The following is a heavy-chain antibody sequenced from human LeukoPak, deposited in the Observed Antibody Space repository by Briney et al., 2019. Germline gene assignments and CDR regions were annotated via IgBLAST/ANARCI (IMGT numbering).Heavy chain of an antibody. CDR3: AREPPRITVAGTPDY. Sequence: ASVKVSCKASGYTFTGYYMHWVRQAPGQGLEWMGWINPNSGGTNYAQRFQGRVTMTRDTSISTAYMELSRLTSDDTAVYYCAREPPRITVAGTPDYWGQGTLVTVSS. V-gene: IGHV1-2*02. CDR2: INPNSGGT. CDR1: GYTFTGYY. D-gene: IGHD6-19*01. J-gene: IGHJ4*02.